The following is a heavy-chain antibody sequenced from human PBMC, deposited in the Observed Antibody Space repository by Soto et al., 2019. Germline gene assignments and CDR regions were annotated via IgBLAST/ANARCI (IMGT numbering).Heavy chain of an antibody. V-gene: IGHV4-4*02. CDR1: GGSISSSNW. J-gene: IGHJ6*02. CDR3: ARDRRIAAAGGGDYYYYGMDV. D-gene: IGHD6-13*01. Sequence: PSETLSLTCAVSGGSISSSNWWSWVRQPPGKGLEWIGEIYHSGSTNYNPSLKSRVTISVDKSKNQFSLKLSSVTAADTAVYYCARDRRIAAAGGGDYYYYGMDVWGQGTTVTVSS. CDR2: IYHSGST.